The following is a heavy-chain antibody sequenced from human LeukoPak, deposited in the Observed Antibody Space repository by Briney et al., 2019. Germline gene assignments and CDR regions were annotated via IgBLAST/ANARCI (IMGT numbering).Heavy chain of an antibody. J-gene: IGHJ1*01. CDR3: ARGLVVVAQYFQH. CDR2: IYSGGST. V-gene: IGHV3-66*01. Sequence: GGSLRLSCAASGFTVSSNYMSWVRQAPGKGLEWVSVIYSGGSTYYADSVKGRFTISRDNSKNTLYLQMDSLRAEDTALYYCARGLVVVAQYFQHWGQGTLVTVSS. CDR1: GFTVSSNY. D-gene: IGHD2-15*01.